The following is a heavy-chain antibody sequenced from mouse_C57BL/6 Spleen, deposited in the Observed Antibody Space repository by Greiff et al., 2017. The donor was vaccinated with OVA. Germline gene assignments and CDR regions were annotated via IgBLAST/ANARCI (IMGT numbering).Heavy chain of an antibody. CDR3: ARIGDYRGYFDV. D-gene: IGHD2-14*01. CDR1: GFSLTSYG. V-gene: IGHV2-2*01. J-gene: IGHJ1*03. Sequence: QVQLQQSGPGLVQPSQSLSITCTVSGFSLTSYGVHWVRQSPGKGLEWLGVIWSGGSTDYNAAFISRLSISKDNSKSQVFFKMNSLQADDTAIDYCARIGDYRGYFDVWGTGTTVTVSS. CDR2: IWSGGST.